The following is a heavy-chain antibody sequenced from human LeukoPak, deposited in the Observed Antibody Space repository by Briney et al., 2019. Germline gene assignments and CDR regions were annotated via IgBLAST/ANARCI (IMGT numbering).Heavy chain of an antibody. Sequence: GGSLRLSCAASGFTFSGYAMHWVRQAPGKGLEWVAVISYDGSNKYYADSVKGRFTISRDNSKNTLYLQMNSLRAEDTAVYYCAKDVWQQLVGSPMDVWGQGTTITVSS. CDR1: GFTFSGYA. J-gene: IGHJ6*02. D-gene: IGHD6-13*01. CDR2: ISYDGSNK. CDR3: AKDVWQQLVGSPMDV. V-gene: IGHV3-30*14.